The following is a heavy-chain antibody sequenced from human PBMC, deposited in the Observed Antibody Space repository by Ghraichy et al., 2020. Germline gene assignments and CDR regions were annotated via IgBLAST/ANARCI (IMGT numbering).Heavy chain of an antibody. J-gene: IGHJ5*02. CDR3: ARSEGGAAAGILNSNWFDP. D-gene: IGHD6-13*01. Sequence: ASVKVSCKASGYTFTGYYMHWVRQAPGQGLEWMGWINPNSGGTNYAQKFQGWVTMTRDTPISTAYMELSRLRSDDTAVYYCARSEGGAAAGILNSNWFDPWGQGTLVTVSS. CDR1: GYTFTGYY. V-gene: IGHV1-2*04. CDR2: INPNSGGT.